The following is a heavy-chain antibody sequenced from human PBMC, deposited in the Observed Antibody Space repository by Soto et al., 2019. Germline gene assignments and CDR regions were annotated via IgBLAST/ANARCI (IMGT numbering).Heavy chain of an antibody. CDR1: GYTFTNYG. CDR3: AKGGRQWLVTSDFNY. J-gene: IGHJ4*02. V-gene: IGHV1-18*01. Sequence: ASVKVSCKASGYTFTNYGISWVRQAPGQGPEWMGWISAYNGNTNYAQNFQGRLTMTTDTSTSTAYMEVRSLTSDDTAVYYCAKGGRQWLVTSDFNYWGQGTLVTVSS. CDR2: ISAYNGNT. D-gene: IGHD6-19*01.